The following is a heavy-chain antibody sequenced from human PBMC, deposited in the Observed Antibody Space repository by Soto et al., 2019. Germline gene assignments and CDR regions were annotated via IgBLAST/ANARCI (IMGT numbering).Heavy chain of an antibody. V-gene: IGHV4-31*03. D-gene: IGHD2-15*01. J-gene: IGHJ4*02. CDR3: ARRTSGPRWTDQ. CDR1: VASVSSGGYH. CDR2: LYYSGGT. Sequence: LSLTCTVSVASVSSGGYHWTWLRQHPKKGLEWIGYLYYSGGTYYNPSLKSRATISVDTSKNQFSLKLSSVTAADTAVYYCARRTSGPRWTDQWGQGTQVTVSS.